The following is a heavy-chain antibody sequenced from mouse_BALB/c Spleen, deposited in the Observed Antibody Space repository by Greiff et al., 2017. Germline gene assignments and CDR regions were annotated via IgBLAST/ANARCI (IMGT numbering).Heavy chain of an antibody. V-gene: IGHV1S126*01. D-gene: IGHD3-1*01. CDR1: GYSFTSYW. Sequence: VQLQQSGPQLVRPGASVKISCKASGYSFTSYWMHWVKQRPGQGLEWIGMIDPSDSETRLNQKFKDKATLTVDKSSSTAYMQLSSPTSEDSAVYYCARSGARAYAMDYWGQGTSVTVSS. J-gene: IGHJ4*01. CDR2: IDPSDSET. CDR3: ARSGARAYAMDY.